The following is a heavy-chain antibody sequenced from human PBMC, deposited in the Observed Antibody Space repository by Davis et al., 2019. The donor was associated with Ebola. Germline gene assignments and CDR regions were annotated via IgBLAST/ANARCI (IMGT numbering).Heavy chain of an antibody. Sequence: ASVTVSCQSSGYTFTSYGLVWVRQAPGLGLEWMGWISGFNTNTNFAQKFQGRVTVSKDTSTNTAYMDLRSLTSDDTAIYYCARASNYDVLTGTSSYYFDYWGQGTLVTVSS. V-gene: IGHV1-18*04. CDR3: ARASNYDVLTGTSSYYFDY. CDR2: ISGFNTNT. D-gene: IGHD3-9*01. CDR1: GYTFTSYG. J-gene: IGHJ4*02.